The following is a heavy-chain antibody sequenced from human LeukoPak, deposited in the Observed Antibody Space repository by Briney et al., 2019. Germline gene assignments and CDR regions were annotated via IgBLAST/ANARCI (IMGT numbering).Heavy chain of an antibody. CDR3: TRNMGLDS. D-gene: IGHD2/OR15-2a*01. CDR2: FSGSGTTA. Sequence: GGSLRLSCVGIGFIFKSQDMNWVRQAPGKGLEWVSSFSGSGTTAWYADAVKGRFTISRDNSKNTLSLQMNSLRAEDTAVYYCTRNMGLDSWGQGTLVTVST. CDR1: GFIFKSQD. V-gene: IGHV3-23*01. J-gene: IGHJ4*02.